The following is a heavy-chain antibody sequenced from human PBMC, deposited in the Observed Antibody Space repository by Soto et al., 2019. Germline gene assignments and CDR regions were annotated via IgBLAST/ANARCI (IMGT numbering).Heavy chain of an antibody. J-gene: IGHJ4*02. CDR2: IWYDGSIE. D-gene: IGHD2-2*01. Sequence: QVQLVESGGGVVQPGRSLRLSCTASGFSFGTYGMHWVRQAPGKGLEWVAVIWYDGSIEYYADSVKGRFTMSRDNSKNTLYLQMNSLRAEDTALYYCARGANSPLWEPPAMFRFDYWGQGSLVTVSS. CDR1: GFSFGTYG. V-gene: IGHV3-33*01. CDR3: ARGANSPLWEPPAMFRFDY.